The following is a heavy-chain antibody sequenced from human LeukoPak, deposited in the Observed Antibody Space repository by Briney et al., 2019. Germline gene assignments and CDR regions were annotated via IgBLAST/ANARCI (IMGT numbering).Heavy chain of an antibody. V-gene: IGHV4-59*12. J-gene: IGHJ4*02. CDR2: IYHSGST. CDR1: GGSISSYY. D-gene: IGHD6-13*01. Sequence: SETLSLTCTVSGGSISSYYWGWIRQPPGKGLEWIGEIYHSGSTNYNPSLKSRVTISVDKSKNQFSLKLSSVTAADTAVYYCAGYSSSWYDDYWGQETLVTVSS. CDR3: AGYSSSWYDDY.